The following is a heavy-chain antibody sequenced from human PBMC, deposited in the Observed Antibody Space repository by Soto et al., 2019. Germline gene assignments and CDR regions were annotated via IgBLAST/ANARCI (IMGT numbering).Heavy chain of an antibody. CDR3: AKDDEWELRGDGFFDY. V-gene: IGHV3-30*18. J-gene: IGHJ4*02. Sequence: ESGGGVVQPGRSLRLSCAASGFTFSSYGMHWVRQAPGKGLEWVAVISYDGSNKYYADSVKGRFTISRDNSKNTLYLQMNSLRAEDTAVYYCAKDDEWELRGDGFFDYWGQGTLVTVSS. D-gene: IGHD1-26*01. CDR1: GFTFSSYG. CDR2: ISYDGSNK.